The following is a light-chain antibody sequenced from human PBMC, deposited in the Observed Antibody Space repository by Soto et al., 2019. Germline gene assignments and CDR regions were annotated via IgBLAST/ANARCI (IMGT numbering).Light chain of an antibody. J-gene: IGKJ5*01. CDR3: QQYSSSPIA. Sequence: EIVLTQSPGTLSLSPGERATLSCRASQSVSSSYLAWYQRKPGQPPRLLIYGASSRATGIPDRSSGGGSGTDFSLTISRLDPEDFAVYYCQQYSSSPIAFGQGTRLEI. CDR1: QSVSSSY. V-gene: IGKV3-20*01. CDR2: GAS.